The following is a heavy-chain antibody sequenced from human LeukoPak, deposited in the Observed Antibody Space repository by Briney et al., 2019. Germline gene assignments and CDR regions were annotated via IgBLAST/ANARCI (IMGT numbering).Heavy chain of an antibody. J-gene: IGHJ3*02. CDR2: IRYDGSNK. V-gene: IGHV3-30*02. Sequence: GGSLRLSCAASGFTFSSYGMHWVRQAPGKGLEWVAFIRYDGSNKYYADSVKGRLTMPRDTSKNTLYMQMNSLRAEDTAVYYCATDFSSRSSWYLEDVDAFDIWGQGTMVTVSS. CDR1: GFTFSSYG. D-gene: IGHD6-13*01. CDR3: ATDFSSRSSWYLEDVDAFDI.